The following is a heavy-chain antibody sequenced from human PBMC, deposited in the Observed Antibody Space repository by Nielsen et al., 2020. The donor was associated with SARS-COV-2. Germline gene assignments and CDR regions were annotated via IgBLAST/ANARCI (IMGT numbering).Heavy chain of an antibody. V-gene: IGHV7-4-1*02. J-gene: IGHJ6*02. CDR3: ARSVGGTYYYYGMDV. D-gene: IGHD1-1*01. Sequence: ASVKVSCKASGYTFTDYYIHWVRQAPGQGLEWMGRINSNTGDPTHAQGFTGRFVFSLDTSVSTAYLQISSLKADDTAVYYCARSVGGTYYYYGMDVWGQGTTVTVSS. CDR2: INSNTGDP. CDR1: GYTFTDYY.